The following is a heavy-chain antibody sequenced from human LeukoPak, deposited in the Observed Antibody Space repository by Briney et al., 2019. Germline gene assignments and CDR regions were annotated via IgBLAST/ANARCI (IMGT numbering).Heavy chain of an antibody. CDR3: ARLGGPYDYVWGSYRYLDY. D-gene: IGHD3-16*02. CDR1: GGSISSYY. V-gene: IGHV4-59*08. Sequence: SETLSLTCTVSGGSISSYYWSWIRQPPGKGLEWIGYIYYSGSTNYNPSLKSRVTISVDTSKNQFSLNLSSVTAADTAVYYCARLGGPYDYVWGSYRYLDYWGQGTLVTVSS. J-gene: IGHJ4*02. CDR2: IYYSGST.